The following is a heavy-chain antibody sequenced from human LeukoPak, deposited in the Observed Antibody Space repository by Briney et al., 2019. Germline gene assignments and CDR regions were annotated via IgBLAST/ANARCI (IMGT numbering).Heavy chain of an antibody. D-gene: IGHD1-1*01. V-gene: IGHV1-69*13. CDR2: IIPIFGTA. Sequence: ASVKVSCKASGGTFSSYAISWVRQAPGQGLEWMGGIIPIFGTANYAQKFQGRVTITADESTSTAYIELSSLRSEDTAVYYCASRYNSSPKVGFDYWGQGTLVTVSS. J-gene: IGHJ4*02. CDR1: GGTFSSYA. CDR3: ASRYNSSPKVGFDY.